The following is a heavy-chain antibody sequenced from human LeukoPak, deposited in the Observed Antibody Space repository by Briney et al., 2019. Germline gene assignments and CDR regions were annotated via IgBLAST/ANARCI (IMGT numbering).Heavy chain of an antibody. Sequence: SETLSLTCTVSGGSISTYYWSWIRQPPGKGLEWIGYIYHSGSTKYNPSLKSRVTMSVDTSKNQFSLKLSSVTAADTAVYYCARTYYESSGHDYWGQGTLVTVSS. D-gene: IGHD3-22*01. V-gene: IGHV4-59*01. J-gene: IGHJ4*02. CDR2: IYHSGST. CDR1: GGSISTYY. CDR3: ARTYYESSGHDY.